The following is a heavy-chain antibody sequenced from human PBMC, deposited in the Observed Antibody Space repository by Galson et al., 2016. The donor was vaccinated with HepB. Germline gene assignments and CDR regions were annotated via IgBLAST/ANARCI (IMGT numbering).Heavy chain of an antibody. CDR3: ARDMDYYDSSGLYSY. D-gene: IGHD3-22*01. V-gene: IGHV3-21*04. J-gene: IGHJ4*02. CDR2: ISSSSSYI. CDR1: RFTFSRYA. Sequence: SLRLSCAASRFTFSRYALHWVRQAPGKGLEWVSCISSSSSYIYYADSVKGRFTISRDNAKNSLYLQMNSLRAEDTAVYYCARDMDYYDSSGLYSYWGQGTLVTVSS.